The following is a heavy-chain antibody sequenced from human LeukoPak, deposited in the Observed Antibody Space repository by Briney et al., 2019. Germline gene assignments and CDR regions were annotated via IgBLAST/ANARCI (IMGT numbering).Heavy chain of an antibody. D-gene: IGHD3-9*01. J-gene: IGHJ4*02. CDR1: GFTFSSYA. V-gene: IGHV3-23*01. Sequence: GGSLRLSCAASGFTFSSYAMSWVRQAPGKGLEWVSASSGGGGNTYYADSVKGRFTISRDNSKNTLYLQMNSLRAEDTAVYYCAKEDVTYYDILTGYSPFDYWGQGTLVTVPS. CDR3: AKEDVTYYDILTGYSPFDY. CDR2: SSGGGGNT.